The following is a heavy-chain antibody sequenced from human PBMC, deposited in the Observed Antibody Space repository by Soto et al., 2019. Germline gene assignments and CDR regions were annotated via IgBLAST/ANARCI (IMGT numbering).Heavy chain of an antibody. J-gene: IGHJ4*02. V-gene: IGHV3-74*01. D-gene: IGHD3-22*01. Sequence: GGSLRLSCAASGFTFSSYLMHWVRQAPGKGLVWVSRINSDGSSTSYADSVKGRFTISRDNAKNTLYLQMNSLRAEDTAVYYCARDPTYFYDSSGYYDYWGQGTLVTSPQ. CDR1: GFTFSSYL. CDR3: ARDPTYFYDSSGYYDY. CDR2: INSDGSST.